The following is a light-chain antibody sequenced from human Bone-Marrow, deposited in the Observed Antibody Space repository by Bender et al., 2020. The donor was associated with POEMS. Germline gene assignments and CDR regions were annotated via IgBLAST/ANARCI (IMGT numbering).Light chain of an antibody. CDR3: AAYTGTTVV. V-gene: IGLV2-14*02. CDR1: TSDVGTYNL. CDR2: AGT. J-gene: IGLJ2*01. Sequence: QSALTQPASVSGSPGQSITISCTGSTSDVGTYNLVAWYQQHPGKAPRLIIYAGTQRPSGISNRFSGSKYGNTASLAISGLQADDEADYYCAAYTGTTVVFGGGTKLTVL.